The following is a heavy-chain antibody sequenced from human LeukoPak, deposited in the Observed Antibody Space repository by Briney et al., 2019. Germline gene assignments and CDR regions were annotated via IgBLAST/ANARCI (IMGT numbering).Heavy chain of an antibody. CDR3: ARGKVRTTLYYYYMDV. V-gene: IGHV4-61*01. Sequence: SETLSLTCTVSGGSISSSSYYWSWIRQPPGKGLEWIGYIYYSGSTNYNPSLKSRVTISVDTSKNQFSLKLSSVTAADTAVYYCARGKVRTTLYYYYMDVWGKGTTVTVSS. CDR2: IYYSGST. CDR1: GGSISSSSYY. D-gene: IGHD1-1*01. J-gene: IGHJ6*03.